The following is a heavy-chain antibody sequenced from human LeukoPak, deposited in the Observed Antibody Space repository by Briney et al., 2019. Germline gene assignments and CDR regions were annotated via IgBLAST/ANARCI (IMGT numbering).Heavy chain of an antibody. V-gene: IGHV4-39*01. Sequence: SETLSLTCTVSGGSISRSSYYWGWIRPPPGKGLEWIGSIYYSGSTYYNPSLKSRVTISVDTSKNQCSLKLSSVTAADTAVYYCARLPTGPFDYWGQGTLLTLPS. CDR3: ARLPTGPFDY. CDR1: GGSISRSSYY. J-gene: IGHJ4*02. CDR2: IYYSGST.